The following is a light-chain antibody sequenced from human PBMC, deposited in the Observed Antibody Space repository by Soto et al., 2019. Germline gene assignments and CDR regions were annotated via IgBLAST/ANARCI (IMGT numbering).Light chain of an antibody. CDR2: GAS. CDR3: RHYNDWPRA. CDR1: QSVSSN. J-gene: IGKJ5*01. Sequence: EIVMTQSPATLSLSPGERATRSCRASQSVSSNLAWYQQKPGQAPRLLIYGASIRASGIPARFSGSGSGTEFTLTISSLQSEDFAIYYCRHYNDWPRAFGQGTRLEIK. V-gene: IGKV3-15*01.